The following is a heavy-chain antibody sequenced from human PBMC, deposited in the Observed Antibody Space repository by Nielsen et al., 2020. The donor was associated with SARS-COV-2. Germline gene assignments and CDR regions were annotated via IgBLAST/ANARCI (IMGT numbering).Heavy chain of an antibody. CDR1: GYTFTGYY. CDR3: ARDWWGIAAAVYTRGYFDY. J-gene: IGHJ4*02. V-gene: IGHV1-2*02. D-gene: IGHD6-13*01. Sequence: ASVKVSCKASGYTFTGYYMHWVRQAPGQGLEWMGWINPNSGGTNYAQKFQGRVTITRDTSISTAYMELSRLRSDDTAVYFCARDWWGIAAAVYTRGYFDYWGQGTLVTVSS. CDR2: INPNSGGT.